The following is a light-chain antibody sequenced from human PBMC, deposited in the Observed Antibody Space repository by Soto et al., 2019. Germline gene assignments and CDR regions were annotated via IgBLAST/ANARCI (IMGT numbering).Light chain of an antibody. J-gene: IGLJ1*01. CDR3: CSYAGTFTYV. V-gene: IGLV2-11*01. Sequence: QSALTQPRSVSGSPVQSVTISCTGTSSDVGGYNYVSWFQQHPGKAPKLMIYAVTERPSGVPDRFSGSKSGNTASLTISGLQAEDEADYYCCSYAGTFTYVFGTGTKVTVL. CDR1: SSDVGGYNY. CDR2: AVT.